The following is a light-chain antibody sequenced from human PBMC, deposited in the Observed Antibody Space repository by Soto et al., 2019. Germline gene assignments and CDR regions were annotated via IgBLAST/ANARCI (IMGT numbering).Light chain of an antibody. J-gene: IGLJ3*02. CDR1: SSDIGGYNS. CDR2: EVN. V-gene: IGLV2-8*01. CDR3: SSSAGTNSLVL. Sequence: QSVLTQPPSASGSPGQSVTLSCTGTSSDIGGYNSVSWYQQHPGKAPKLMIYEVNKRPLGVPERFSGSKSGNTASLTVSGLQADDEADYYCSSSAGTNSLVLFGGGTQLTVL.